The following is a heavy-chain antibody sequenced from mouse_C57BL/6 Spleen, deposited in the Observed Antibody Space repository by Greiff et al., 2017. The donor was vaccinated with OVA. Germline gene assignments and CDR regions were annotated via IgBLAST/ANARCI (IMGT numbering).Heavy chain of an antibody. CDR1: GFTFSDYY. CDR2: INYDGSST. J-gene: IGHJ2*01. CDR3: ARDRDYSLDY. V-gene: IGHV5-16*01. D-gene: IGHD1-1*01. Sequence: EVQVVESEGGLVQPGSSMKLSCTASGFTFSDYYMAWVRQVPEKGLEWVANINYDGSSTYYLDSLKSRFIISRDNAKNILYLQMSSLKSEDTATYYCARDRDYSLDYWGQGTTLTVSS.